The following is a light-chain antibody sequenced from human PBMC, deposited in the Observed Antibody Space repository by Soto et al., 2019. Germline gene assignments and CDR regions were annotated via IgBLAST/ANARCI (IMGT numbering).Light chain of an antibody. CDR1: SSDVGGYNY. J-gene: IGLJ3*02. CDR2: EVS. Sequence: QSALTQPPSASGSPGQSVTISCTGTSSDVGGYNYVSWYQHHPGKAPKLMISEVSERPSGVPDRFSGSKSGNTASLTVSGLQPEDEADYYCSSYAGSNNGVFGGGTKVTVL. V-gene: IGLV2-8*01. CDR3: SSYAGSNNGV.